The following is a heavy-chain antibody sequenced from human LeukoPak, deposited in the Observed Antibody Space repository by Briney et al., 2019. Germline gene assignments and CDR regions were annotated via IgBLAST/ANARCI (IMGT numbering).Heavy chain of an antibody. D-gene: IGHD6-19*01. CDR1: GGPISSYC. V-gene: IGHV4-59*08. CDR3: ARVDSSGWYGAFDY. CDR2: IYYSGST. J-gene: IGHJ4*02. Sequence: PSETLSLTCTVSGGPISSYCWSWIRQPPGKGLEWLGYIYYSGSTNYNPSLKSRVTISVDTSKNQFSLKLSSVTAADTAVYYCARVDSSGWYGAFDYWGQGTLVTVSS.